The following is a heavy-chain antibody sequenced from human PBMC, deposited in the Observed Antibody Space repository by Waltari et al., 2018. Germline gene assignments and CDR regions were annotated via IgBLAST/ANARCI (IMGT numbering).Heavy chain of an antibody. CDR1: GASISRGNW. CDR2: IFHTGSS. D-gene: IGHD4-17*01. J-gene: IGHJ6*02. V-gene: IGHV4-4*02. Sequence: QVQLQESGPRLVKPSETLSLTCAVSGASISRGNWWSWVRKSPEKGLAWIGEIFHTGSSIYNPSLESRVTISVDKSNNQFSLNLKSVTAADTAVYYCAKSQADYVDYYGMAVWGQGTTVTVSS. CDR3: AKSQADYVDYYGMAV.